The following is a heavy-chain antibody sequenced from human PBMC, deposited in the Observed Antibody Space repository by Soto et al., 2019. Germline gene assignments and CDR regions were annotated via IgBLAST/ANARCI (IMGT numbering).Heavy chain of an antibody. J-gene: IGHJ5*02. CDR3: AGGGGNSSPPAT. CDR1: GYSFTSYW. D-gene: IGHD2-21*01. Sequence: PGASQKISCKGSGYSFTSYWIRWVRQMPGKGLEWMGIIYPGDSDISYSLAFPGQFTISADKSISTAYLQRSSLKVSDTAMYYCAGGGGNSSPPATWGQGTMVTVSS. V-gene: IGHV5-51*01. CDR2: IYPGDSDI.